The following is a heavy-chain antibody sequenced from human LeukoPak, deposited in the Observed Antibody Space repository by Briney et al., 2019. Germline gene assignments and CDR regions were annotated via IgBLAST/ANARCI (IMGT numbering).Heavy chain of an antibody. CDR3: ARDSYRGEIPSGSHDY. D-gene: IGHD1-26*01. CDR1: GYTFTSYG. Sequence: ASVKVSCKASGYTFTSYGISWVRQAPGQGLEWMGWISAYNGNTNYAQKLQGRVTMTTDTSTSTAYMELRSLRSDDTAVYYCARDSYRGEIPSGSHDYWGQETLVTVSS. CDR2: ISAYNGNT. J-gene: IGHJ4*02. V-gene: IGHV1-18*01.